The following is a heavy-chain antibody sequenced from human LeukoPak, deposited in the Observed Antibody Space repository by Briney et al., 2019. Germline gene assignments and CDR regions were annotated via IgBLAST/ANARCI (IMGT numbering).Heavy chain of an antibody. V-gene: IGHV1-69*05. CDR3: ACADTSSSNRH. Sequence: SVKVSCKASGGTFSSYAISWVRQAPGQGLEWMGGIIPIFATPNYARKFQGRVTITTDESTTTAYMDLSSLRSEDTALYYCACADTSSSNRHWGQGTLVTVSS. CDR2: IIPIFATP. J-gene: IGHJ1*01. CDR1: GGTFSSYA. D-gene: IGHD6-13*01.